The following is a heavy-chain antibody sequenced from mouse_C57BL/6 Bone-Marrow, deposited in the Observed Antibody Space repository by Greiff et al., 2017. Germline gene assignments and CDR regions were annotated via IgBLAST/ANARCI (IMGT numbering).Heavy chain of an antibody. Sequence: QVQLQQPGAELVMPGASVKLSCKASGYTFTSYWMHWVKQRPGQGLEWIGEIDPSDSYTNYTQKFKGKSTLTVDKSSSTAYMQLSSLTSEDSAVYYCARGRLLRYFDVWGTGTTVTVSS. D-gene: IGHD2-3*01. J-gene: IGHJ1*03. CDR1: GYTFTSYW. CDR2: IDPSDSYT. CDR3: ARGRLLRYFDV. V-gene: IGHV1-69*01.